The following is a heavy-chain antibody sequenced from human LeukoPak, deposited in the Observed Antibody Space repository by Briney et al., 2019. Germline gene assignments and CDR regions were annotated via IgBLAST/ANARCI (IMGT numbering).Heavy chain of an antibody. CDR1: GFTLSTYW. J-gene: IGHJ4*02. V-gene: IGHV3-74*01. Sequence: GGSLRLSCVASGFTLSTYWMHWVRQAPGKGRVWVSRINSDGSATSYADSVMVRFTISRDSAKNTLYLQMNSLRPEDTAVYYCARGNKWSFDSWGQGALVTVSS. CDR2: INSDGSAT. CDR3: ARGNKWSFDS. D-gene: IGHD2-15*01.